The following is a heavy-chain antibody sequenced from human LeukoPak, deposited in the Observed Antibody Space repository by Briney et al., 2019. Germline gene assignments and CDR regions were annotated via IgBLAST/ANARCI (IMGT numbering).Heavy chain of an antibody. V-gene: IGHV3-7*01. CDR1: GFTFSSYW. J-gene: IGHJ4*02. CDR2: IKQDGSEK. Sequence: GGSLRLSCAASGFTFSSYWMSWVRQAPGKGLEWVANIKQDGSEKYYVDSAKGRFTISRDNAKNSLYLQMNSLRAEDTAVYYCATLIHSSGYYYYDYWGQGTLVTVS. D-gene: IGHD3-22*01. CDR3: ATLIHSSGYYYYDY.